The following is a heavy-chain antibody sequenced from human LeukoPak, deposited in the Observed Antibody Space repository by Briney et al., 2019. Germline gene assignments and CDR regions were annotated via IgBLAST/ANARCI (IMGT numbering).Heavy chain of an antibody. J-gene: IGHJ4*02. D-gene: IGHD1-26*01. CDR1: GFTFDSFS. V-gene: IGHV3-21*01. CDR3: ARVPGEMGATLAYLDY. CDR2: ISSSTTYI. Sequence: PGRSLSLSCVASGFTFDSFSINWDRQAPGKGLEWVASISSSTTYIYYAGSVKGRFTISRDNAKNLVYVEMNSLRAEDTAVYYCARVPGEMGATLAYLDYWGQGTLVIVSS.